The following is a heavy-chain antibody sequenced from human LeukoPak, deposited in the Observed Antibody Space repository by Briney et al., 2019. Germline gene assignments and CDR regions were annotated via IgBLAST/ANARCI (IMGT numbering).Heavy chain of an antibody. CDR1: GGSFSGYY. V-gene: IGHV4-34*01. J-gene: IGHJ5*02. D-gene: IGHD3-22*01. CDR3: ARDADYYDSSGYYYSSWFDP. Sequence: SETLSLTCAVYGGSFSGYYWSWIRQPPGKGLEWIGEINHSGSTNYNPSLKSRVTISVDTSKNQFSLKLSSVTAADTAVYYCARDADYYDSSGYYYSSWFDPWGQGTLVTVSS. CDR2: INHSGST.